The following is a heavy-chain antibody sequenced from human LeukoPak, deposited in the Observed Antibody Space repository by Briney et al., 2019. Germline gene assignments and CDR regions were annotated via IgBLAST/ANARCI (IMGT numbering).Heavy chain of an antibody. CDR2: INSDGSTT. V-gene: IGHV3-74*01. CDR1: GFTFSNYW. D-gene: IGHD5-18*01. Sequence: PGGSLRLSCAASGFTFSNYWMHWVRQAPGKGRVWVSRINSDGSTTSYADSVKGRFTISRDNAKKTLYLQMNSLRAEDTAVYYCARGGITSMDGCWGQGTLVTVSS. J-gene: IGHJ4*02. CDR3: ARGGITSMDGC.